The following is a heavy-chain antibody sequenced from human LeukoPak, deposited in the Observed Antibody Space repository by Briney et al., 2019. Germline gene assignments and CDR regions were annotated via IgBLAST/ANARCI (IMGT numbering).Heavy chain of an antibody. CDR1: GFTFSSYG. CDR3: ASAYYYDSSGYND. Sequence: GGSLRLSCAASGFTFSSYGMHWVRQAPGEGLEWVAVISYDGSNKYYADSVKGRFTISRDNSKNTLYLQMNSLRAEDTAVYYCASAYYYDSSGYNDWGQGTLVTVSS. D-gene: IGHD3-22*01. J-gene: IGHJ4*02. CDR2: ISYDGSNK. V-gene: IGHV3-30*03.